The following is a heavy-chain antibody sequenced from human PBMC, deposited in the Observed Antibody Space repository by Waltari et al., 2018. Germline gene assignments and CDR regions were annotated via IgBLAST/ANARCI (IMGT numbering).Heavy chain of an antibody. D-gene: IGHD2-2*01. CDR2: IYSSGDV. Sequence: QVQLQQWGASLFKPSEPLSLTCAVYGGSLSGFYWSWIRQPPGKGREWIGEIYSSGDVNYNPSLKSRLTISVDTSKNQFSLKLTSVTAADTAVYYCARWPSTQYEFWGQGTLVTVSS. J-gene: IGHJ4*02. V-gene: IGHV4-34*01. CDR1: GGSLSGFY. CDR3: ARWPSTQYEF.